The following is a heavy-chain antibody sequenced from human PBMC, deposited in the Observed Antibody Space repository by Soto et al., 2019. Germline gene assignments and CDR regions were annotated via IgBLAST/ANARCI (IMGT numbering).Heavy chain of an antibody. J-gene: IGHJ6*03. CDR1: GYTFTSYG. CDR3: ARSFVIFGVADNYYMDV. Sequence: ASVKVSCKASGYTFTSYGISWVRQAPGQGLEWMGWISAYNGNTNYAQKLQGRVTMTTDTSTSTAYMELRSLRSDDTAVYYCARSFVIFGVADNYYMDVWGKGSTVTVSS. V-gene: IGHV1-18*01. D-gene: IGHD3-3*01. CDR2: ISAYNGNT.